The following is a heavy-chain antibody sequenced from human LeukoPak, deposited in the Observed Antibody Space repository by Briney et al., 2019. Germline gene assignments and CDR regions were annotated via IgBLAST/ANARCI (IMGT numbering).Heavy chain of an antibody. CDR2: ISAYNGNT. D-gene: IGHD2-2*01. CDR3: ARDWSGYCSSTSSRPTHYFGY. J-gene: IGHJ4*02. CDR1: GYTFTSYG. V-gene: IGHV1-18*01. Sequence: GASVKVSCKASGYTFTSYGISWVRQAPGQGLEWMGWISAYNGNTNYAQKLQGRVTMTTDTSTSTAYMELRSLRSDDTAVYYCARDWSGYCSSTSSRPTHYFGYWGQGTLVTVSS.